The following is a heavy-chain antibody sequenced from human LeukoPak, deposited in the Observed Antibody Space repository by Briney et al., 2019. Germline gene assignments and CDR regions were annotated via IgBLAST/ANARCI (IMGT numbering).Heavy chain of an antibody. J-gene: IGHJ4*02. V-gene: IGHV3-23*01. CDR1: GFTFSGYA. CDR2: ISGSGGST. CDR3: AKASVTYYYGSGSDFDY. Sequence: GGSLRLSCAASGFTFSGYAMSWVRQAPGKGLEWVSAISGSGGSTYYADSVKGRFTISRDNSKNTLYLQMNSLRAEDTAVYYCAKASVTYYYGSGSDFDYWGQGTLVTVSS. D-gene: IGHD3-10*01.